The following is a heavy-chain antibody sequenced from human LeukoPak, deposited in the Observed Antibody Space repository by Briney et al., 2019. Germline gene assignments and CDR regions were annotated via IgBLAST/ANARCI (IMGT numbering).Heavy chain of an antibody. CDR2: INPNSGGT. J-gene: IGHJ2*01. CDR3: ARTRSVRGAPFPKYWYFDL. CDR1: GYTFTGYY. V-gene: IGHV1-2*02. D-gene: IGHD3-10*01. Sequence: ASVKVSCKASGYTFTGYYMHWVRQAPGQGLEWMGWINPNSGGTNYAQKFQGRVTMTRDTSISTAYMELSRLRSDDTAVYYCARTRSVRGAPFPKYWYFDLWGRGTLVTVSS.